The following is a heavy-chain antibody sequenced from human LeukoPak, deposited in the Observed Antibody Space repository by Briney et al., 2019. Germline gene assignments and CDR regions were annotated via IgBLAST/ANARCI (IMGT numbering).Heavy chain of an antibody. J-gene: IGHJ4*02. V-gene: IGHV4-34*01. Sequence: SETLSLTCAVYGGSFSGYYWSWIRQPPGKGLEWIGEINHSGSTNYNPSLKSRVTISVDTSKNQFSLKLSSVTAADTAVYYCARGGPLYFDYWGQGTLVTVSS. CDR1: GGSFSGYY. CDR3: ARGGPLYFDY. CDR2: INHSGST.